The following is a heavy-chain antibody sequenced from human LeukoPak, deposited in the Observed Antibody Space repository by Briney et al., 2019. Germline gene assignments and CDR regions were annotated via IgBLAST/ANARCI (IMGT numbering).Heavy chain of an antibody. V-gene: IGHV4-34*01. J-gene: IGHJ2*01. Sequence: SETLSLTCGVDGGSFTASYWIWIRHSPAKGLEWIGDIHHAGDTNYNPSLKSRVTISLDIYRAQFSLNLKSVTAADTAVYYCASVTGGGNVAYWYFDLWGRGTLVTVSS. D-gene: IGHD4-23*01. CDR3: ASVTGGGNVAYWYFDL. CDR2: IHHAGDT. CDR1: GGSFTASY.